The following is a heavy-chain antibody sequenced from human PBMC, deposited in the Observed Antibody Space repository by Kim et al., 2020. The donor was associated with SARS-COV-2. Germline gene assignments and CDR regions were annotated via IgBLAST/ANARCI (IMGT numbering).Heavy chain of an antibody. V-gene: IGHV3-21*01. Sequence: GGSLRLSCAASGFTFSSYSMNWVRQAPGKGLEWVSSISSSSSYIYYADSVKGRFTISRDNAKNSLYLQMNSLRAEDTAVYYCARDKAGYDYVWGSYRHRYPGAFDIWGQGTMVTVSS. CDR1: GFTFSSYS. CDR3: ARDKAGYDYVWGSYRHRYPGAFDI. CDR2: ISSSSSYI. J-gene: IGHJ3*02. D-gene: IGHD3-16*02.